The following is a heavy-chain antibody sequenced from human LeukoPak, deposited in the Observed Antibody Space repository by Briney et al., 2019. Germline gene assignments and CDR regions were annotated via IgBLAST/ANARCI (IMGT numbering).Heavy chain of an antibody. CDR3: ARVGGH. CDR1: GFTFNNYA. V-gene: IGHV3-23*01. J-gene: IGHJ4*02. Sequence: QPGGALRLSCVVSGFTFNNYAMSWVRQAPGKGLEWVSIISSSGTDTDYADSVRGRFTISRDNSKNTLYLQMNSLRVEDTAVYYCARVGGHWGQGTLVTVSS. CDR2: ISSSGTDT. D-gene: IGHD3-10*01.